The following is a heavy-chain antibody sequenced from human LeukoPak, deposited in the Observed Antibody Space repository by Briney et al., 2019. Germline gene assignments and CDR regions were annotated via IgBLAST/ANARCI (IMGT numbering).Heavy chain of an antibody. V-gene: IGHV4-34*01. CDR3: ARWAGSGSTAFYDY. CDR1: GGSFSGYY. D-gene: IGHD3-10*01. Sequence: SETRSLTCAVYGGSFSGYYWSWIRQPPGKGLEWIGEINHSGSTNYNPSLKSRVTISVDTSKNQFSLKLSSVTAADTAVYYCARWAGSGSTAFYDYWGQGTLVTVSS. CDR2: INHSGST. J-gene: IGHJ4*02.